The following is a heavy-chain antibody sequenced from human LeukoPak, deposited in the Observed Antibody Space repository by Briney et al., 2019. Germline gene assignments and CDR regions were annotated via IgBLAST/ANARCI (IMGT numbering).Heavy chain of an antibody. J-gene: IGHJ4*02. CDR1: GFRFSRYW. V-gene: IGHV3-7*01. Sequence: GGSLRLSCAASGFRFSRYWMTWVRQSPGKGLEWVANINQDGSEKYYGDSVTGRFTISRDNAENSLFLQMNSLRADDTDLYYCARAREAPANVFPDHWGQGVVVTVSS. CDR3: ARAREAPANVFPDH. CDR2: INQDGSEK. D-gene: IGHD2-15*01.